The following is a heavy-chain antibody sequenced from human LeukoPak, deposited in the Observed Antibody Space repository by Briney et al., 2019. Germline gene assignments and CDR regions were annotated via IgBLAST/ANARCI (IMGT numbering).Heavy chain of an antibody. CDR2: IYYSGTT. Sequence: PSETLSLTCTVSGGSISSSSYYWGWIRQPPGKGLEWNGNIYYSGTTYFNASLKSRVTISVDTSKNQFSLKLTSVTAAGTAVYYCARIAYNRVYYFDYWGQGTLVTVSS. J-gene: IGHJ4*02. CDR3: ARIAYNRVYYFDY. V-gene: IGHV4-39*01. D-gene: IGHD1-14*01. CDR1: GGSISSSSYY.